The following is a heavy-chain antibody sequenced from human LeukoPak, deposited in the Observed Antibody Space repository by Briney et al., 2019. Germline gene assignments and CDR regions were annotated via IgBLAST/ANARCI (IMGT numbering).Heavy chain of an antibody. CDR2: INPDSGFT. J-gene: IGHJ4*02. V-gene: IGHV1-2*02. CDR1: GYKFTDDY. CDR3: APTAEAYTSWWKV. D-gene: IGHD3-16*01. Sequence: ASVKVSCKASGYKFTDDYMHWVRQAPGQGLEFMGWINPDSGFTNYAKKFKGRVTMTRDTSISTAYLEVRSLTSDDTAVYYCAPTAEAYTSWWKVWGQGTLVTVSS.